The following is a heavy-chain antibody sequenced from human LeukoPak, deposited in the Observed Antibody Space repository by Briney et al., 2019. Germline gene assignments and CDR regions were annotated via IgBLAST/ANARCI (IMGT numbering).Heavy chain of an antibody. CDR2: ISGSGGGT. D-gene: IGHD6-19*01. CDR3: AKSAVGHNFDY. V-gene: IGHV3-23*01. Sequence: PGGSLRLSCAASGITFSNYAMAWVRQAPGKGLEWVSGISGSGGGTYYADSVKGQFTISRDNSKNTLYLQMNSLRAEDTAVYYCAKSAVGHNFDYWGQGTLVTVSS. J-gene: IGHJ4*02. CDR1: GITFSNYA.